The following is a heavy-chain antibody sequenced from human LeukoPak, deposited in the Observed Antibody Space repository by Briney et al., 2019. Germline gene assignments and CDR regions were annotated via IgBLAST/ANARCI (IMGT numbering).Heavy chain of an antibody. Sequence: PGGSLRLSCAASGFTFSNYWMSWVRQAPGQGLEWVANINQDGSEKYYVDSVKGRFTISRDNAKNSLYLQMNSLRAEDTAVYYCARVSKTYSYGYLNDYWGQGTLVTVSS. CDR3: ARVSKTYSYGYLNDY. V-gene: IGHV3-7*01. CDR2: INQDGSEK. CDR1: GFTFSNYW. J-gene: IGHJ4*02. D-gene: IGHD5-18*01.